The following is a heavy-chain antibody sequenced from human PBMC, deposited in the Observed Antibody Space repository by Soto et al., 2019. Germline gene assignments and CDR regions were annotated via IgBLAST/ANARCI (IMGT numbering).Heavy chain of an antibody. CDR1: GFTFSSYT. CDR2: ISSTSSYI. D-gene: IGHD6-13*01. Sequence: EVPLVESGGGLVKPGGSLRLSCAASGFTFSSYTMNWVRQPPGKGLEWVSSISSTSSYIYYADSVKGRFTISRDNAKNSLYLQMSSLRAEDTAMYYCARGSRSEKFDPWGQGTLVTVSS. V-gene: IGHV3-21*01. CDR3: ARGSRSEKFDP. J-gene: IGHJ5*02.